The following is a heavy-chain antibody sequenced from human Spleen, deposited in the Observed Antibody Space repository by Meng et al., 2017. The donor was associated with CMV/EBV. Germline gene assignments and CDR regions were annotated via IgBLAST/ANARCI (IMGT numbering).Heavy chain of an antibody. V-gene: IGHV4-34*01. CDR2: SNHSGSA. D-gene: IGHD3-3*01. Sequence: GCYWSWIRHRPGEGLESVSESNHSGSANYNASLKSRVTISVDASKVQFSLELNSVTAADTAVYYCARGSVFGVAKGMFDPWGQGTLVTVSS. CDR1: GCY. CDR3: ARGSVFGVAKGMFDP. J-gene: IGHJ5*02.